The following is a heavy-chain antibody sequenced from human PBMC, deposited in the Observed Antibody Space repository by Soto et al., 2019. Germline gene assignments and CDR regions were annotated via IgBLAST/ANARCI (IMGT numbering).Heavy chain of an antibody. CDR3: AREASNRGFGLDV. CDR1: GFIFSQFV. V-gene: IGHV3-23*01. CDR2: IGGRGGA. J-gene: IGHJ3*01. Sequence: EAQLLESGGGLGQPGGSLRLSCTASGFIFSQFVMTWVRQVRGKGLQWVPRIGGRGGADYGDFEKRRFTVSTDNSNNTLFLQVDSLTVEDSARYFWAREASNRGFGLDVWGPGTWVVVSS. D-gene: IGHD3-10*01.